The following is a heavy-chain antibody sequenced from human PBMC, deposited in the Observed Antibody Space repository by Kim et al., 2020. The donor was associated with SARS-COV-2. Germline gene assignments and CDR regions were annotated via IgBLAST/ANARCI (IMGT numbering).Heavy chain of an antibody. V-gene: IGHV4-4*02. CDR3: ARKAVDI. J-gene: IGHJ3*02. Sequence: SGSTHYTPSLQNQVTISVDKSRNQFSLKLSSVRDADTAVYYCARKAVDIWGQGTMVTVSS. CDR2: SGST.